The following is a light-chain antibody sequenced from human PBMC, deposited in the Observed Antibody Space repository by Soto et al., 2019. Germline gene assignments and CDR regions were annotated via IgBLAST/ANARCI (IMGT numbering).Light chain of an antibody. Sequence: QSSLTQPPSASGSPGQSVTISCTGTSSDVGGYNYVSWYQQHPGKAPKLMIYEVSKRPSGVPDRLSGSKSGNTASLTVSGLQFGEGADYYCASYTGRDTLVSGGGTKLTV. CDR1: SSDVGGYNY. CDR3: ASYTGRDTLV. CDR2: EVS. J-gene: IGLJ2*01. V-gene: IGLV2-8*01.